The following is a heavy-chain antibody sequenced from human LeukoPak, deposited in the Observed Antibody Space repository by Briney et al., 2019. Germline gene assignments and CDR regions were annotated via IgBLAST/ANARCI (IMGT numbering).Heavy chain of an antibody. Sequence: GGSLRLSCAASGFIFSNYAMYWVRQAPGKGLEWVSAISGRSNNTYYADSVKGRFTISRDSSKNTLYLQMNSLGADDTAVYYCAKWGDYDVLTGYYVSDFWGQGTLVTVSS. CDR3: AKWGDYDVLTGYYVSDF. D-gene: IGHD3-9*01. V-gene: IGHV3-23*01. J-gene: IGHJ4*02. CDR1: GFIFSNYA. CDR2: ISGRSNNT.